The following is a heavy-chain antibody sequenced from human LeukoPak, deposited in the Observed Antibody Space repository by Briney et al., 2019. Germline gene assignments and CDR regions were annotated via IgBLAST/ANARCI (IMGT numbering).Heavy chain of an antibody. Sequence: EASVKVSCKASGYTFTGYYMHWVRLAPGQGLEWMGCINPNSGTTDYAQKFQGRVTMTRDTSISTAYMELSTLRSDDTAVYYCARGRAIATVTTNLDDYWGQGTLVTVSS. CDR2: INPNSGTT. J-gene: IGHJ4*02. V-gene: IGHV1-2*02. CDR3: ARGRAIATVTTNLDDY. CDR1: GYTFTGYY. D-gene: IGHD4-11*01.